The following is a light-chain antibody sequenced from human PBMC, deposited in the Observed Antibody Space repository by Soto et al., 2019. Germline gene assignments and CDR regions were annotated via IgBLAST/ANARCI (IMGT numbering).Light chain of an antibody. J-gene: IGKJ1*01. CDR1: QGISSY. V-gene: IGKV1-8*01. Sequence: AIRMTHSPSSLSSSTVYRVTGTCRASQGISSYLAWYQQKPGKAPKLLIYAASTLQSGVPSRFSGSGSGTDFTLTISCLQSEDFAAYYCQQYYSYPWTFGQGTKADI. CDR2: AAS. CDR3: QQYYSYPWT.